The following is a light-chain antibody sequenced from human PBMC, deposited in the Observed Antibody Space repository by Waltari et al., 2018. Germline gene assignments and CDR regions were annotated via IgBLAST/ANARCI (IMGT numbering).Light chain of an antibody. CDR3: QMYVRLPVT. Sequence: EIVLTQSPGTLALSPGERATLSGRASQSVGRALAWYQQKPGQAPRLLIYDASSRATGIPDRFSGSGSGTDFSLTISRVEPEDFAVYYCQMYVRLPVTCGQGTKVEVK. CDR2: DAS. CDR1: QSVGRA. J-gene: IGKJ1*01. V-gene: IGKV3-20*01.